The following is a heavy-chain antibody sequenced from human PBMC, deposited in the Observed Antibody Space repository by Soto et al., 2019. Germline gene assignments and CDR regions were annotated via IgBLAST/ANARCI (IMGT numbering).Heavy chain of an antibody. D-gene: IGHD2-15*01. J-gene: IGHJ6*02. Sequence: QVQLVQSGAEVKKPGASVKVSCKASGYTFTSYGISWVRQAPGQGLEWMGWISAYNGNTNYAQKLQGRVTMTTDTSTGTAYMELRSLRSDDTAVYYCAREGYCSGGSCYSMGYYGMDVWGQGTTVTVSS. CDR1: GYTFTSYG. CDR3: AREGYCSGGSCYSMGYYGMDV. V-gene: IGHV1-18*01. CDR2: ISAYNGNT.